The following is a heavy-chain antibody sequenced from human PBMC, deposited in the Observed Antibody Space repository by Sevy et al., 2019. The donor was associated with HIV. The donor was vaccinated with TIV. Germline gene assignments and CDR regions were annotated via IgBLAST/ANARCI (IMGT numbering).Heavy chain of an antibody. D-gene: IGHD2-8*02. J-gene: IGHJ3*02. CDR3: AKDMILVVGEALDI. V-gene: IGHV3-23*01. CDR2: ISGSGGET. Sequence: GGSLRLSCEASGVTFSNYAMSWVRQGPGKGLEWVSSISGSGGETYYAESVKGRFTISRDKLKNMLYLQMNSLRAEDTAVYYCAKDMILVVGEALDIWGQGTMVTVSS. CDR1: GVTFSNYA.